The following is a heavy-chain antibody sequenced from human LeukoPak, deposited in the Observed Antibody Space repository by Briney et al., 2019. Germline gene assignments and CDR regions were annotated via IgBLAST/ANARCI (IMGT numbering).Heavy chain of an antibody. V-gene: IGHV4-31*03. Sequence: SQTLSLTCTVSGGSISSGGYYWSWIRQHPGKGLEWIGYIYYSGSTYYNPFLKSRVTISVDTSKNQFSLKLSSVTAADTAVYYCARELPGNNWFDPWGQGTLVTVSS. CDR3: ARELPGNNWFDP. D-gene: IGHD3-10*01. CDR2: IYYSGST. CDR1: GGSISSGGYY. J-gene: IGHJ5*02.